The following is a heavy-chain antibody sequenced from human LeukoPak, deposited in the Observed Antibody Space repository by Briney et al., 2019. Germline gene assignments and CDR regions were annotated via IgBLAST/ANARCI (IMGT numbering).Heavy chain of an antibody. CDR2: VGDSADTT. J-gene: IGHJ3*01. D-gene: IGHD3-10*01. V-gene: IGHV3-23*01. CDR1: GFSFATYG. CDR3: AKDSFTVVRGVGSDDGFAV. Sequence: GGSLRLSCAASGFSFATYGMSWVRQAPGKGLEWVSVVGDSADTTHYADSVKGRFFISRDSSKNTVHLQMNSLRAEDTAVYYCAKDSFTVVRGVGSDDGFAVWGQGTMVTVSS.